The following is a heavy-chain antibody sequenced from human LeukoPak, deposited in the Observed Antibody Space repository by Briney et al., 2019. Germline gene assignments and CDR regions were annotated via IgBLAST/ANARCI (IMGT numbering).Heavy chain of an antibody. CDR3: TRGTILLWIHNGIDV. Sequence: GGSLRLACKAAGFILGDHAMGWVRQAPGKGLEWVGFIRSKAYGGTTEYAAAVQGRFTRARDDCKGIVYLQMNSLTTEDTASYYCTRGTILLWIHNGIDVWGQGTTVTVSS. CDR1: GFILGDHA. V-gene: IGHV3-49*04. CDR2: IRSKAYGGTT. J-gene: IGHJ6*02. D-gene: IGHD3-10*01.